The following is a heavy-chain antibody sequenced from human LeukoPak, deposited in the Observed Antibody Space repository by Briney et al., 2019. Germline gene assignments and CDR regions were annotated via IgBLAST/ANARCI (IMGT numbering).Heavy chain of an antibody. D-gene: IGHD3-22*01. Sequence: SVKVSCKASGGTFSSYAISWVRQAPGRGLEWMGGIIPIFGTANYAQKFQGRVTITTDESTSTAYMELSSLRSEDTAVYYCARDWDYYDSSGYYDWGQGTLVTVSS. CDR2: IIPIFGTA. CDR1: GGTFSSYA. V-gene: IGHV1-69*05. CDR3: ARDWDYYDSSGYYD. J-gene: IGHJ4*02.